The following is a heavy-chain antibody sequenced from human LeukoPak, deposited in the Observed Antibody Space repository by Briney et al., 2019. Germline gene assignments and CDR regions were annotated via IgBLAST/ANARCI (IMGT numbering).Heavy chain of an antibody. D-gene: IGHD3-10*01. CDR1: GGSISSYY. J-gene: IGHJ4*02. Sequence: SETLSLTCTVSGGSISSYYWSWIRQPPGKGLEWIGYIYYSGSSNYNPSLKSRVTISVDTSKNQFSLKLSSVTAADTAVYYCARLYYYGSGSYSPFDYWRQGTLVTVSS. V-gene: IGHV4-59*01. CDR3: ARLYYYGSGSYSPFDY. CDR2: IYYSGSS.